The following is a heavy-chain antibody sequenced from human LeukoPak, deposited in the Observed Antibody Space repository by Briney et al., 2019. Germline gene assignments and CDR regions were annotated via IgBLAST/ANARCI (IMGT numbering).Heavy chain of an antibody. CDR2: IYYSGST. D-gene: IGHD5-12*01. CDR1: GGSTSSSSYY. J-gene: IGHJ4*02. Sequence: SETLSLTCTVSGGSTSSSSYYWGGIRHPPGKGLGWIGSIYYSGSTYYNPSLKSRVTISVDTSKNQFSLKLSSVTAADTAVYFCARDQRGYSGYDYFDYWGQGTLVTVSS. CDR3: ARDQRGYSGYDYFDY. V-gene: IGHV4-39*07.